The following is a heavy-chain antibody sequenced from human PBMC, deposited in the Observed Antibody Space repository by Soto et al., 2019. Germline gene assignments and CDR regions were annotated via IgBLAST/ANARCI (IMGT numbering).Heavy chain of an antibody. CDR1: GGSFSGYY. J-gene: IGHJ4*01. D-gene: IGHD3-9*01. CDR3: AVQYGMLAGSYAFAY. Sequence: SETLSLTCAVYGGSFSGYYWSWIRQPPGKGLEWIGEINHSGSTNYNPSLKSRVTISVDTSKNQFSLKLSSVTAADTAVSYCAVQYGMLAGSYAFAYWGQGTRVTGSS. CDR2: INHSGST. V-gene: IGHV4-34*01.